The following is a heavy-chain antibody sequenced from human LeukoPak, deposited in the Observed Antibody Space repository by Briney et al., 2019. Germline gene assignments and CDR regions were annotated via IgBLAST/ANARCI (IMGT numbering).Heavy chain of an antibody. Sequence: ASVKVSCKASRYTFSSSDINWVRQAAGQGFEWMGWMSPTSGNTGYAQNFQGRVTMTRDTSISTAYMELTSLRSEDTAVYYCVGGAPNWGFDFRGQGTLDIVSS. CDR1: RYTFSSSD. J-gene: IGHJ4*02. D-gene: IGHD7-27*01. CDR3: VGGAPNWGFDF. CDR2: MSPTSGNT. V-gene: IGHV1-8*01.